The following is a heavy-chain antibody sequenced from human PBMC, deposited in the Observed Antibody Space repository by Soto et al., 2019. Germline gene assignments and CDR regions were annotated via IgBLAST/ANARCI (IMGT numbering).Heavy chain of an antibody. J-gene: IGHJ6*02. CDR2: IKSKTDGGTT. Sequence: GGSLRLSCTASGFTFSNAWMNWVRQAPGKGLEWVGRIKSKTDGGTTDYAAPVKGRFTISRDDSKNTLYLQMNSLKTEDTAVYYCTIPLWFGEFVYYYYGMDVWGQGTTVTVSS. D-gene: IGHD3-10*01. V-gene: IGHV3-15*07. CDR3: TIPLWFGEFVYYYYGMDV. CDR1: GFTFSNAW.